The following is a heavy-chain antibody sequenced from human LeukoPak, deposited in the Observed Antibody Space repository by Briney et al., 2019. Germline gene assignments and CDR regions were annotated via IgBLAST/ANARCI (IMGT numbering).Heavy chain of an antibody. V-gene: IGHV3-9*01. J-gene: IGHJ5*02. CDR3: AKDGSGRQTTVTTAGWFDP. Sequence: PGGSLRLSCAASGFTFDDYAMHWVRQAPGKGLEWVSGISWNSGSIGYADSVKGRFTISRDNAKNSLYLQMNSLRAEDTALYYCAKDGSGRQTTVTTAGWFDPWGQGTLVTVSS. CDR2: ISWNSGSI. D-gene: IGHD4-11*01. CDR1: GFTFDDYA.